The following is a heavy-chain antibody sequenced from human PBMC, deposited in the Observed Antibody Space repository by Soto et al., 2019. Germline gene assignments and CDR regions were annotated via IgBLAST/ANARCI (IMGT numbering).Heavy chain of an antibody. CDR2: FDPEDGET. CDR3: ATEISHYDILTDYYSRWFDP. V-gene: IGHV1-24*01. Sequence: ASVKVACKVSGYTLTGLSMHWVRQAPGKGLEWMGGFDPEDGETIYAQKFQGRVTMTEDTSTDTAYMELSSLRSEVTAVYYCATEISHYDILTDYYSRWFDPWG. CDR1: GYTLTGLS. D-gene: IGHD3-9*01. J-gene: IGHJ5*02.